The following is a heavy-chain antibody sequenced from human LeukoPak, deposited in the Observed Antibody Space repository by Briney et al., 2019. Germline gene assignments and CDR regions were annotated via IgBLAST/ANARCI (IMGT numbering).Heavy chain of an antibody. CDR1: GYTFTGYY. V-gene: IGHV1-2*02. CDR3: ARGSIAARPQNWFDP. J-gene: IGHJ5*02. CDR2: INPNSGRT. D-gene: IGHD6-6*01. Sequence: ASVKVSCKASGYTFTGYYMHWVRQAPGKGLEWMGWINPNSGRTNYAQKFQGRVTMTRDTSISTAYMELSRLRSDDTAVYYCARGSIAARPQNWFDPWGQGTLVTVSS.